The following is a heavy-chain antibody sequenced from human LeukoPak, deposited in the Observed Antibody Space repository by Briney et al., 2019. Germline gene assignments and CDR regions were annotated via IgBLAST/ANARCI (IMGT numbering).Heavy chain of an antibody. V-gene: IGHV3-53*01. CDR2: IYSGGST. D-gene: IGHD3-22*01. CDR3: ARGRPYHYDSSGYYPYDAFDI. Sequence: GGSLRLSCAASGFTVSSNYMSWVRQAPGKGLEWVSVIYSGGSTYYADSVKGRFTISRDNSKNTLYLQMNSLRAEDTAVYYCARGRPYHYDSSGYYPYDAFDIWGQGTMVTVSS. J-gene: IGHJ3*02. CDR1: GFTVSSNY.